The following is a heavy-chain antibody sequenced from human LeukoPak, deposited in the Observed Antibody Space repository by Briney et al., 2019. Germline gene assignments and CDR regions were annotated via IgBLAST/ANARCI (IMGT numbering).Heavy chain of an antibody. CDR1: GFTFSSYN. D-gene: IGHD6-13*01. CDR3: ARRGSSRSEDY. CDR2: IASSSTGI. Sequence: GGSLRLSCAASGFTFSSYNMNWVRQAPGKGLEWLSYIASSSTGINYADSVKGRFTISRDSAKNSLYLQMNSLRAEDTAVYYCARRGSSRSEDYWGQGTLVTVSS. V-gene: IGHV3-48*01. J-gene: IGHJ4*02.